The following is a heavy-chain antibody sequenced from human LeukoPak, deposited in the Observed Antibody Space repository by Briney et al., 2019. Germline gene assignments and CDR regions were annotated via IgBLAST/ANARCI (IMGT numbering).Heavy chain of an antibody. D-gene: IGHD6-13*01. Sequence: SVKVSCKASGGTFSSYAISWVRQAPGQGREWMGRIIPIFGTANYAQKFQGRVTITTDESTSTAYMELSSLRSEDTAVYYCASEGGVAAAALDYGGQGTLVTVSA. CDR2: IIPIFGTA. CDR1: GGTFSSYA. V-gene: IGHV1-69*05. J-gene: IGHJ4*02. CDR3: ASEGGVAAAALDY.